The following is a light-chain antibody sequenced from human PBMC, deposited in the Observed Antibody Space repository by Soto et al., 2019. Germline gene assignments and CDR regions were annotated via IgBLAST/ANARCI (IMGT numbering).Light chain of an antibody. J-gene: IGKJ1*01. CDR3: QQYNNWPPT. CDR1: QSVGNY. V-gene: IGKV3-15*01. Sequence: EIVMTQSPGTLSVSPGERATLSCRASQSVGNYLAWYQQKPGQAPSLLIYGASTRATGIPARFSGSGSGTEFTLTITSLQSEDFAIYSCQQYNNWPPTFGQGTKVE. CDR2: GAS.